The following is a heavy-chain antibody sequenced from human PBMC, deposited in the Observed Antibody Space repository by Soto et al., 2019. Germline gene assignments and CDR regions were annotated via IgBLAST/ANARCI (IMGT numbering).Heavy chain of an antibody. V-gene: IGHV1-18*01. CDR2: ISVYNGNT. J-gene: IGHJ4*02. CDR3: ATPLRGLLSCEFDY. CDR1: GYTFTNYG. D-gene: IGHD2-15*01. Sequence: ASVKVSCKASGYTFTNYGINWVRQAPGQGLEWMGWISVYNGNTKYAQKIQGRVTMTTDTSTSTAYMELRTLRSDDTAVYYCATPLRGLLSCEFDYWGQETLFIVSS.